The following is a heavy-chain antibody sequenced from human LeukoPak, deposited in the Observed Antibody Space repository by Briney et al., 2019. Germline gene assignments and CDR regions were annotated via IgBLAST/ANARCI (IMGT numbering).Heavy chain of an antibody. CDR2: IYHTGTT. Sequence: SETLSLTCTVSGDSISGTYYWTWIRQPPGKGLEWISYIYHTGTTDSNPSLKSRVTISLDTSKNQFSLKMTSVTAADTAVYYCARRWVYDKRAFDAWGQGTTVIVSS. V-gene: IGHV4-59*08. CDR3: ARRWVYDKRAFDA. D-gene: IGHD3-16*01. J-gene: IGHJ3*01. CDR1: GDSISGTYY.